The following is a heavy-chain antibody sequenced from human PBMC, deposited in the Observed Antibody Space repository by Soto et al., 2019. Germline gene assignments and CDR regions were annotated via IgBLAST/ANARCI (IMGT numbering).Heavy chain of an antibody. J-gene: IGHJ6*02. Sequence: PSETLSLTCAVYGGSFSGYYWSWIRQPPGKGLEWIGEINHSGSTNYNPSLKSRVTISVDTSKNQFSLKLSSVTAADTAVYYCARNPPTVTTRKYYYYYYGMDVSGQGTMVTVSS. CDR2: INHSGST. CDR3: ARNPPTVTTRKYYYYYYGMDV. V-gene: IGHV4-34*01. D-gene: IGHD4-17*01. CDR1: GGSFSGYY.